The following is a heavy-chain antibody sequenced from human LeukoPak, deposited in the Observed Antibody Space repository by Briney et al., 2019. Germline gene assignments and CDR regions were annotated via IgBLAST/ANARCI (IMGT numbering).Heavy chain of an antibody. Sequence: ASVKVSCKASGYTFTIYGISWVRQAPGQGLEWMGWISAYNGNTNYAQKFQGRVTMTEDTSTDTAYMELSSLRSEDTAVYYCATYPLWFGEPKSYYFDYWGQGTLVTVSS. V-gene: IGHV1-18*01. CDR1: GYTFTIYG. D-gene: IGHD3-10*01. J-gene: IGHJ4*02. CDR3: ATYPLWFGEPKSYYFDY. CDR2: ISAYNGNT.